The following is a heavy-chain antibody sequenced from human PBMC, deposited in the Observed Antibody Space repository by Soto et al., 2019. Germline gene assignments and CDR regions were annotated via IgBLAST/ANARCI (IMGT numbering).Heavy chain of an antibody. J-gene: IGHJ6*03. V-gene: IGHV4-39*07. Sequence: PSETLSLTCTVSGGSISSSSYYWGWIRQPPGKGLEWIGSIYYSGSTYYNPSLKSRVTISVDTSKNQFSLKLSSVTAADTAVYYCARGGVVPAATPSHMDVWGKGTTVTVSS. CDR3: ARGGVVPAATPSHMDV. CDR2: IYYSGST. CDR1: GGSISSSSYY. D-gene: IGHD2-2*01.